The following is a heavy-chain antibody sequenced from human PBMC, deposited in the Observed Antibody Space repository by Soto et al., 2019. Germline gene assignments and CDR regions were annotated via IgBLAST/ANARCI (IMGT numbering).Heavy chain of an antibody. CDR2: IYYGGNT. D-gene: IGHD2-15*01. V-gene: IGHV4-38-2*01. J-gene: IGHJ3*02. Sequence: ASETLSLTCAVSGFFISSGHYWGWIRKPPGKGLEWVGSIYYGGNTYYNPSLKSRVAISVDMSKNEFSLNLSSVTAADTAVYYCARARWYDAFDIWGQGTLVTVSS. CDR3: ARARWYDAFDI. CDR1: GFFISSGHY.